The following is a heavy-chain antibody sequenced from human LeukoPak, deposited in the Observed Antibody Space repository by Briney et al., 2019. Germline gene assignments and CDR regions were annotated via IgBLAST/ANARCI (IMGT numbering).Heavy chain of an antibody. CDR2: IWNNGNNR. CDR3: ARDSVGIPTDFDF. J-gene: IGHJ4*02. Sequence: GGSLRLSCAASGFMFSDYGMHWVRQAPGKGLEWVAVIWNNGNNRYADSVRGRSTISRDDSKSTLYLQMDSLRVDDTAVYFCARDSVGIPTDFDFWGQGTLVTVSS. D-gene: IGHD1-26*01. V-gene: IGHV3-33*01. CDR1: GFMFSDYG.